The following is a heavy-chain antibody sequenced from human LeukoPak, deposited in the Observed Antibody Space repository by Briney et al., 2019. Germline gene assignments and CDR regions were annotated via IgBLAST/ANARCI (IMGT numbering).Heavy chain of an antibody. D-gene: IGHD6-19*01. V-gene: IGHV3-23*01. J-gene: IGHJ5*02. CDR3: AKDLSSSGWLQGWFDP. CDR1: GFTFSSYA. Sequence: PGASLRLSCAASGFTFSSYAMSWVRQAPGKGLEWVSAISGSGGSTYYADSVKGRFTISRDNSKNTLYLQMNSLRAEHTAVYYCAKDLSSSGWLQGWFDPWGQGTLVTVSS. CDR2: ISGSGGST.